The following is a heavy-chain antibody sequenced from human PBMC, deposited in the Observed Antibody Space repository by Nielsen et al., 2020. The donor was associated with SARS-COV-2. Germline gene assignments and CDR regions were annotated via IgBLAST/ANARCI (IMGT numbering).Heavy chain of an antibody. D-gene: IGHD1-26*01. CDR2: IWYDGSNK. CDR3: ARDGIVGATTGLDY. V-gene: IGHV3-33*01. Sequence: GESLKISCAASGFIFSRIGMHWVRQAPGKGLEWVAVIWYDGSNKYYADSVKGRFTISRDNSKNTLYLQMNSLRAEDTAVYYCARDGIVGATTGLDYWGQGTLVTVSS. CDR1: GFIFSRIG. J-gene: IGHJ4*02.